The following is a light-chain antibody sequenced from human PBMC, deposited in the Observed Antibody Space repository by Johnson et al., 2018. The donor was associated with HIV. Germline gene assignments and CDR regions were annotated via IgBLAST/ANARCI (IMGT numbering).Light chain of an antibody. J-gene: IGLJ1*01. CDR2: ENN. CDR3: GKWDRSLSEGV. Sequence: QSVLTQPPSVSAAPGQKVTISCSGSSSNIGNNCVSWYQQLPGTAPKLLIYENNKRPSGIPDRFSGSKSGTSATLGITGLQTGDEADYYCGKWDRSLSEGVFGTGTKVTVL. V-gene: IGLV1-51*02. CDR1: SSNIGNNC.